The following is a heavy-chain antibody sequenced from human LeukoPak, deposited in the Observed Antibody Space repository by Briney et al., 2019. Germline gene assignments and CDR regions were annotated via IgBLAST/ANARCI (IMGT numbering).Heavy chain of an antibody. V-gene: IGHV4-34*01. CDR3: ARGSIPAASYYSYYAMDV. CDR1: GGSFSAYY. J-gene: IGHJ6*02. D-gene: IGHD2-2*01. Sequence: SETLSLTCAVYGGSFSAYYWSWIRQPPGKGLEWIGEINHSGSTNYNPSLKSRVTISVDTSKNQFSLKLTPVTAADTAVYYCARGSIPAASYYSYYAMDVWGQGTTVTVSS. CDR2: INHSGST.